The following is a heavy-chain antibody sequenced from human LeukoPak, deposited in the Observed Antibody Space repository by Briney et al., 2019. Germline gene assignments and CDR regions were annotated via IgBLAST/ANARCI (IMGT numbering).Heavy chain of an antibody. V-gene: IGHV1-18*01. D-gene: IGHD2-21*02. CDR2: ISAYNGNK. CDR3: ARAEKLLAYCGGDCQDNWFDP. J-gene: IGHJ5*02. CDR1: GYTFTSYV. Sequence: ASVKVSCKASGYTFTSYVISWGRQAPGQGLEGMGWISAYNGNKNYAQKLQGRVTMTTDTSTSTADMELRSLRSDDTAVYYCARAEKLLAYCGGDCQDNWFDPWGQGTLVTVSS.